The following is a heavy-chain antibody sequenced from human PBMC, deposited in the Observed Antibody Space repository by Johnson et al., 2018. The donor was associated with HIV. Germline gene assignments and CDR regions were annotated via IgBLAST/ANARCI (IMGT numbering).Heavy chain of an antibody. V-gene: IGHV3-66*02. CDR3: ANLQSSDFLYAFDV. D-gene: IGHD4-11*01. CDR1: GFTFSSYW. J-gene: IGHJ3*01. Sequence: VQLMESGGGLVQPGGSLRLSCVASGFTFSSYWMSWVRQGPGKGLEWVSVIYSGGSTYYADSVKGRFTISRDNSKNTVYLQMSSLRAEDTAVYYCANLQSSDFLYAFDVWGQGTMVTVSS. CDR2: IYSGGST.